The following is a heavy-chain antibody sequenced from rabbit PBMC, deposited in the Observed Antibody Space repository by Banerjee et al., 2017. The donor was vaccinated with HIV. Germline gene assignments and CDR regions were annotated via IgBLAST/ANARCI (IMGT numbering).Heavy chain of an antibody. CDR1: GIDFSGLYY. CDR2: IYTGGGNT. V-gene: IGHV1S43*01. Sequence: QQHLEESGGGLVKAGGTLTLTCKASGIDFSGLYYMCWVRQAPGKGLEWIGIIYTGGGNTDYASWVNGRFTISSDNAQNTVFLQMNSLTAADTATYFCARGYDDYGDVFNFWGPGTLVTVS. J-gene: IGHJ6*01. D-gene: IGHD2-1*01. CDR3: ARGYDDYGDVFNF.